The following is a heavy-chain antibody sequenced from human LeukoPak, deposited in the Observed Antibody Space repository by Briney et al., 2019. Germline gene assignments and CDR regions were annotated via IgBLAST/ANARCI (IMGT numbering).Heavy chain of an antibody. CDR1: GLTFSSSW. D-gene: IGHD5-18*01. Sequence: PGGSLRLSCAVSGLTFSSSWMDWVRQAPGKGLEWVAVISYDGSNKYYADSVKGRFTISRDNSKNTLYLQMNSLRAEDTAVYYCARGGGYSYAYYFDYWGQGTLVTVSS. V-gene: IGHV3-30-3*01. CDR3: ARGGGYSYAYYFDY. J-gene: IGHJ4*02. CDR2: ISYDGSNK.